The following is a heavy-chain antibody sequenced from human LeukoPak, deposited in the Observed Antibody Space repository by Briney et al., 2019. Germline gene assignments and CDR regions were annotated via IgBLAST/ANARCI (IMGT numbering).Heavy chain of an antibody. J-gene: IGHJ6*02. CDR3: ARDLASSVWYPFPTDYYYYYGMDV. CDR2: ISSSSSYI. CDR1: GFTFSGYS. V-gene: IGHV3-21*01. D-gene: IGHD6-19*01. Sequence: GGSLRLSCAASGFTFSGYSMNWVRQAPGKGLEWVSSISSSSSYIYYADSVKGRFTISRDNAKNSLYLQMNSLRAEDTAVYYCARDLASSVWYPFPTDYYYYYGMDVWGQGTTVTVSS.